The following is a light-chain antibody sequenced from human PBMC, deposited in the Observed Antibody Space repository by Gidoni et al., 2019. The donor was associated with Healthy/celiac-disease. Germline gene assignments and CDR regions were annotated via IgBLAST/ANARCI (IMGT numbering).Light chain of an antibody. Sequence: SYELTQPASVSVSPGQTASITCSGDKLGDKYACWYQQKPGQSPVLVIYQDSKRPSGTPERFSGSNSGNTATLTISGTPAMDAADYYCQAWDCSTDVVFGGGTKLTVL. J-gene: IGLJ2*01. V-gene: IGLV3-1*01. CDR2: QDS. CDR3: QAWDCSTDVV. CDR1: KLGDKY.